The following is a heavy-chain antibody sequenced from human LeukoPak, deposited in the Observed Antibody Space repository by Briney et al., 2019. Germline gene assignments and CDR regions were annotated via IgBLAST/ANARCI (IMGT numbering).Heavy chain of an antibody. V-gene: IGHV3-66*01. CDR2: IYSGGST. CDR3: ARVSSWGHMDV. Sequence: PGGSLRLSCSASGFTFGDYAMNWVRQAPGKGLEWVSVIYSGGSTYYADSVKGRFTISRDNSKNTLYLQMNSLRAEDTAVYYCARVSSWGHMDVWGKGTTVTVSS. CDR1: GFTFGDYA. J-gene: IGHJ6*03. D-gene: IGHD6-13*01.